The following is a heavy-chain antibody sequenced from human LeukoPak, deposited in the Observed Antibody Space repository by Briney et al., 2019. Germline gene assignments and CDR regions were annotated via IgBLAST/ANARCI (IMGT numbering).Heavy chain of an antibody. Sequence: GASVKVSCKASGYTFTSYGISWVRQAPGQGLEWMGWISAYNGNTNYAQKLQGRVTMTTDTSTSTAYMELRSLRSDDTAVYYCAREYCGGDCERAFDIWGQGTMVTVSS. CDR1: GYTFTSYG. D-gene: IGHD2-21*02. CDR3: AREYCGGDCERAFDI. J-gene: IGHJ3*02. CDR2: ISAYNGNT. V-gene: IGHV1-18*01.